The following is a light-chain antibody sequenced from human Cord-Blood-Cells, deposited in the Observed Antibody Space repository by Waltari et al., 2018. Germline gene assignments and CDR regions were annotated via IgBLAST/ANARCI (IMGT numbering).Light chain of an antibody. CDR3: SSYTSSSTYV. Sequence: QPARTQPASVSGSPGQSTTIPCTGTSSDVVGYTYVSCYQHHPGKAPKLMIYDVSKRPSGVSNRFSGSKSGNTASLTISGLQAEDEADYYCSSYTSSSTYVFGTGTKVTVL. CDR1: SSDVVGYTY. CDR2: DVS. J-gene: IGLJ1*01. V-gene: IGLV2-14*03.